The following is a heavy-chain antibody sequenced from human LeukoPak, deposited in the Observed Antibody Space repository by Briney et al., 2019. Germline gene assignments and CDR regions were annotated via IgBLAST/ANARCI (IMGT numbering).Heavy chain of an antibody. CDR2: IIPIFDTA. V-gene: IGHV1-69*05. CDR3: ARYNYYDSSGYYYVDY. Sequence: SVKVSCKASGGTFSSYAISWVRQAPGQGLEWMGRIIPIFDTANYAQKFQGRVTITTDESTSTAYMELSSLRSEDTAVYYCARYNYYDSSGYYYVDYWGQGTLVTVSS. J-gene: IGHJ4*02. CDR1: GGTFSSYA. D-gene: IGHD3-22*01.